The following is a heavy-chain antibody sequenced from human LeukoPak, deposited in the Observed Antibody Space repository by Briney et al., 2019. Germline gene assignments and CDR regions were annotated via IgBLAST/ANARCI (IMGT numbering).Heavy chain of an antibody. D-gene: IGHD3-10*01. CDR3: ARDRVTMVRGVRIRFDP. CDR2: ISAYNGNT. J-gene: IGHJ5*02. Sequence: ASVKLSCKASGYTFTSYGISWVRQAPGQGLEWMGCISAYNGNTNYAQKLQGRVTMTTDTSTTTVYMALRSLRSDDTAVYYCARDRVTMVRGVRIRFDPWGQGTLVTVSS. CDR1: GYTFTSYG. V-gene: IGHV1-18*01.